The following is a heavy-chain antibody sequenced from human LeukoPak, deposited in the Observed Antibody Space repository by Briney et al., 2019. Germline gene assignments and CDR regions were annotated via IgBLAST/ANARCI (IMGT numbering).Heavy chain of an antibody. CDR3: ARDSYYDSSGYYSSDYFQH. J-gene: IGHJ1*01. D-gene: IGHD3-22*01. CDR1: GYTFTGYY. CDR2: INPNSGGT. V-gene: IGHV1-2*02. Sequence: GSSVLLSCKASGYTFTGYYMHWVRQAPGQGLEWMGWINPNSGGTNYAQKFQGRVTMTRDTSISTAYMELSRLRSDDTAVYYCARDSYYDSSGYYSSDYFQHWGQGTLVVGSS.